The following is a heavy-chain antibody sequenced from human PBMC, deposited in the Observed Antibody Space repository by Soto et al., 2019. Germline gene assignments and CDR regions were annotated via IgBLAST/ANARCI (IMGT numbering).Heavy chain of an antibody. V-gene: IGHV3-30*18. CDR1: GFTFSTYG. CDR3: AKGADSTGYYNFDY. D-gene: IGHD3-22*01. CDR2: ISYDGSKK. Sequence: GGSLRLSCAASGFTFSTYGMHWVRQAPGKGLEWVAVISYDGSKKYYIDSVKGRFTISRDNSKNTLYLQMNSLRTEDTAVYYCAKGADSTGYYNFDYWGQEPWSPSPQ. J-gene: IGHJ4*01.